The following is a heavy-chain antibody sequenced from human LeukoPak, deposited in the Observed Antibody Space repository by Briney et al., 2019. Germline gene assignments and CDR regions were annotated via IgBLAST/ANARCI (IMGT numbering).Heavy chain of an antibody. Sequence: GGSLRLSCAGSGFTFSNAWMSWVRQAPGKGLEWVGRMESKTDGGTTDYAAPVKGRFTVSRDDSKNTLYLQMNSLKTEDTAVYYCTTDCDSTSCYAADAAQWGQGTLVTVSS. J-gene: IGHJ4*02. CDR2: MESKTDGGTT. CDR1: GFTFSNAW. V-gene: IGHV3-15*04. CDR3: TTDCDSTSCYAADAAQ. D-gene: IGHD2-2*01.